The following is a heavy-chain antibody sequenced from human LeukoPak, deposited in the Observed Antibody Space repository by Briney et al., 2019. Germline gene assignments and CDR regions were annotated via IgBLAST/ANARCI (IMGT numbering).Heavy chain of an antibody. Sequence: ESGPTLVNPTQTLTLTCTFSGFSLSTNGGGVAWIRQPPGKALEWLALIYWNDDKRYSPSLMRRLTVTKDNSKNQVVLTMTNMDPVDTATYYCAHRNYGDYDYWGQGTLVTVSS. J-gene: IGHJ4*02. CDR1: GFSLSTNGGG. D-gene: IGHD4-17*01. V-gene: IGHV2-5*01. CDR3: AHRNYGDYDY. CDR2: IYWNDDK.